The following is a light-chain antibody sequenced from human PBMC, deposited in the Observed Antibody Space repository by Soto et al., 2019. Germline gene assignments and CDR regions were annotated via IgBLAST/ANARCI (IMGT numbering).Light chain of an antibody. Sequence: DILMTQTPLSLPVTPGEPASISCRSSQSLLDSDDGNTYLDWYLQKPGQSPQFLIYTLCYRASGVPDRFSGSGSGTDFTLKISSLEAEDFGVDFCMQRIDFQNSFGQGTKLEIK. V-gene: IGKV2-40*01. CDR2: TLC. CDR1: QSLLDSDDGNTY. CDR3: MQRIDFQNS. J-gene: IGKJ2*01.